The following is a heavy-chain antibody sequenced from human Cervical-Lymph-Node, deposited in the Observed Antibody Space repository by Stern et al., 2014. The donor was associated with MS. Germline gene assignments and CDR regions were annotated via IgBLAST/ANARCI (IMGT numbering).Heavy chain of an antibody. D-gene: IGHD2-2*01. Sequence: VQLVESGAEVKKPGASVKISCKASGYIFTRYTIMWVRQGPGHGLEWMGWVSVYNGDSTYAQNLQGRVTMTIDTITQTASMELGSLKSDDTAVYYCARLAHCSSKICYRRLGADSWGQGTLVTVSS. CDR3: ARLAHCSSKICYRRLGADS. CDR2: VSVYNGDS. J-gene: IGHJ4*02. V-gene: IGHV1-18*01. CDR1: GYIFTRYT.